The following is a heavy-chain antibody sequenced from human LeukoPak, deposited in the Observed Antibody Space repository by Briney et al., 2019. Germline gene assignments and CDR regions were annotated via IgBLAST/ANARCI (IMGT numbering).Heavy chain of an antibody. CDR2: IYSGGST. CDR1: GFTVSSNY. J-gene: IGHJ4*02. V-gene: IGHV3-66*01. D-gene: IGHD3-16*01. CDR3: AGGPQGY. Sequence: GGSLRPSCAASGFTVSSNYMSWVRQAPGKGLEWVSVIYSGGSTDYADSVKGRFTISRDNSKNTLYLQVNSLRAEDTAVYYCAGGPQGYWGQGTLVTVSS.